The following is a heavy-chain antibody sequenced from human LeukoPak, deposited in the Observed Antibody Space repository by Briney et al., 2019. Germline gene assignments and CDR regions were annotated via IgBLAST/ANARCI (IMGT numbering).Heavy chain of an antibody. CDR1: GFTFSSYW. CDR2: IKQDGSEK. CDR3: ARKNGLDV. V-gene: IGHV3-7*01. Sequence: GGSLRLSCTVSGFTFSSYWMSWVRQAPGKGLEWVANIKQDGSEKYYVDSVKGRFTISRDNAKNSLYLQMNSLRAEDTAMYYCARKNGLDVWGQGSTVTVSS. J-gene: IGHJ6*02.